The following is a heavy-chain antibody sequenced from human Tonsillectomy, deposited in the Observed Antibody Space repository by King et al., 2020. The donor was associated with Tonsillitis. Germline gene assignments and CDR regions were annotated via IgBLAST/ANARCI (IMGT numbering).Heavy chain of an antibody. J-gene: IGHJ4*02. CDR2: IYYSGST. CDR1: GGSISSSSYY. D-gene: IGHD4-17*01. CDR3: AVTWITTVTAADY. Sequence: QLQESGPGLVKPSETLSLTCTVSGGSISSSSYYWGWIRQPPGKGLEWIGSIYYSGSTYYNPSLKSRVTISVDTSKNKFSLKLSSVSAADTAVYYCAVTWITTVTAADYWGQGTLVTVSS. V-gene: IGHV4-39*01.